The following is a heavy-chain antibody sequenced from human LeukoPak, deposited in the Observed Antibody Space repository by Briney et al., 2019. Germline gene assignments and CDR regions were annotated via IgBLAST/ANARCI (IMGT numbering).Heavy chain of an antibody. Sequence: GGSLRLSCAASGFTFSSYAMSWVRQAPGKGLEWVSAISGSGSSTYYADSVKGRFTISRDNSKNTLYLQMNSLRAEDTAVYYCVHYGSGSYYNVNYWGQGTLVTVSS. CDR1: GFTFSSYA. D-gene: IGHD3-10*01. CDR3: VHYGSGSYYNVNY. J-gene: IGHJ4*02. V-gene: IGHV3-23*01. CDR2: ISGSGSST.